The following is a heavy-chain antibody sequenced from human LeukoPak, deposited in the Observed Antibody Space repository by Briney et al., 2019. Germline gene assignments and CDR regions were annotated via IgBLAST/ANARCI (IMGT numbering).Heavy chain of an antibody. CDR3: ARMYSGTYGGIDY. V-gene: IGHV4-4*07. CDR1: GGSISSYY. D-gene: IGHD1-26*01. J-gene: IGHJ4*02. CDR2: IYSSGGT. Sequence: SETLSLTCTVSGGSISSYYWSWIRQPAGVGLEWIGRIYSSGGTNYNPSLKSRVTMSVDTSRNRFSLKLTSVTAADTGVYYCARMYSGTYGGIDYWGQGSLVTVSS.